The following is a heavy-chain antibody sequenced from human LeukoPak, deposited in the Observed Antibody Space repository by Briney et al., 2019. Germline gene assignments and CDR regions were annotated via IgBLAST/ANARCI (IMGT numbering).Heavy chain of an antibody. V-gene: IGHV3-30-3*01. CDR2: ISYDGSNK. J-gene: IGHJ5*02. Sequence: PGRSLRLSCAASGFTLSSYAMHWVRQAPGKGLEWVAVISYDGSNKYYADSVKGRFTISRDNSKNTLYLQMNSLRAEDTAVYYCARDTNWFDPWGQGTLVTVSS. CDR1: GFTLSSYA. CDR3: ARDTNWFDP.